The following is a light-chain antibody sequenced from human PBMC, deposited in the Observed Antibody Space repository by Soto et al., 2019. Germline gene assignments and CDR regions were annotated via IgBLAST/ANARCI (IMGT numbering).Light chain of an antibody. V-gene: IGLV2-11*01. J-gene: IGLJ2*01. CDR2: DDS. CDR1: SSDVGGYNY. Sequence: QSALTQPRSVSGSPGQSVTISCTGTSSDVGGYNYVSWYQQHPGKAPKLMIYDDSKRPSGVPDHLSGSKSGNTASLTFSGLQAEDEADYYCCSYAGSYTLVFGGGTKVTVL. CDR3: CSYAGSYTLV.